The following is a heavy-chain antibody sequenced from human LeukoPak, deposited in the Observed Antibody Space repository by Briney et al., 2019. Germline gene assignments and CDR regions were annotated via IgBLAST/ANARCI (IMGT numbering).Heavy chain of an antibody. J-gene: IGHJ4*02. CDR2: INHSGST. CDR1: GGSISSYY. CDR3: ASGFFDY. Sequence: TSETLSLTCTVSGGSISSYYWSWIRQPPGKGLEWIGEINHSGSTNYNPSLKSRVTISVDTSKNQFSLKLSSVTAADTAVYYCASGFFDYWGQGTLVTVSS. V-gene: IGHV4-34*01.